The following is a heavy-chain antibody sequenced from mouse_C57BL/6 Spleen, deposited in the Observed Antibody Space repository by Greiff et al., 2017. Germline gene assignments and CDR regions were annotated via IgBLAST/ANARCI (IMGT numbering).Heavy chain of an antibody. V-gene: IGHV1-82*01. Sequence: QVHVKQSGPELVKPGASVKISCKASGYAFSSSWMNWVKQRPGKGLEWIGRIYPGDGDTNYNGKFKGKATLTADKSSSTAYMQLSSLTSEDSAVYFCARAGRGAMDYWGQGTSVTVSS. D-gene: IGHD4-1*01. CDR2: IYPGDGDT. CDR1: GYAFSSSW. J-gene: IGHJ4*01. CDR3: ARAGRGAMDY.